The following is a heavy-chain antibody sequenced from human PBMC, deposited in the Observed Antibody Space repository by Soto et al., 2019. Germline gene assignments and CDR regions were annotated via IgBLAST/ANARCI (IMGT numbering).Heavy chain of an antibody. CDR2: IYWDGNT. Sequence: QISLKESGPTLVKPTQTLTLTCTFSGFSLSTSGEGVGWIRQPPGKALEWLAVIYWDGNTNYNPSRQTRLAITKDTTGGQVALTVTNMTPLDTATYCCAHRAGWFGGEVWFAPWGQGTLITASS. CDR3: AHRAGWFGGEVWFAP. J-gene: IGHJ5*02. V-gene: IGHV2-5*02. D-gene: IGHD3-10*01. CDR1: GFSLSTSGEG.